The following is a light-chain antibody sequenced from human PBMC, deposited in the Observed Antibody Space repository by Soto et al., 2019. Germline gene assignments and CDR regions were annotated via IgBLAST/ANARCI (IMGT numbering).Light chain of an antibody. CDR2: DND. J-gene: IGLJ2*01. CDR1: SSNIGNNY. Sequence: QSVLTQPPSVSAAPGQKVTISCSGSSSNIGNNYVSWYQQLPGTAPKLLINDNDNRPSGIPDRFSGSKSGTSATLGITGLQTGDEADYFCGTWDSGLSVVLFGGGTKLTVL. V-gene: IGLV1-51*01. CDR3: GTWDSGLSVVL.